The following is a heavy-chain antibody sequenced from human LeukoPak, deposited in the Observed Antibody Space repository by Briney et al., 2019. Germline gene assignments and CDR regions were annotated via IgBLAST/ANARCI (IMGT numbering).Heavy chain of an antibody. D-gene: IGHD3-22*01. CDR2: IYSDGDT. CDR3: ASGPFTRIVGSFDI. CDR1: GVTVSANC. J-gene: IGHJ3*02. Sequence: GRSLRLSCAASGVTVSANCMSWVRQTAGQGREWVSSIYSDGDTYYTNSVKGRFTISRDNSKNRVYLQMNTLTAEDTARYYCASGPFTRIVGSFDIWGPGTLVTVSS. V-gene: IGHV3-53*01.